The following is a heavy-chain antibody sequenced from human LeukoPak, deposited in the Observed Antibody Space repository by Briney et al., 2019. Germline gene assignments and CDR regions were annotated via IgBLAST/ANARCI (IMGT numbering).Heavy chain of an antibody. CDR1: GFTSIAYA. D-gene: IGHD3-16*01. CDR2: ISGGGVTT. V-gene: IGHV3-23*01. J-gene: IGHJ6*02. CDR3: ARNQQLGGHSYYYYGMDV. Sequence: GGSLRLSCVGSGFTSIAYALTWARQAPGKGLEWVSGISGGGVTTYYADSVEGRFTISRGNSKNTLYLQMNSLRADDTAIYYCARNQQLGGHSYYYYGMDVWGQGTTVTVSS.